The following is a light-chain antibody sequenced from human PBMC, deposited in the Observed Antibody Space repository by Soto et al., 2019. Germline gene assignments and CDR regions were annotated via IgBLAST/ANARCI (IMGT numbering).Light chain of an antibody. V-gene: IGKV2-30*02. CDR1: QSLIHSDGNTY. CDR2: EVS. CDR3: MQGTHWPWT. Sequence: DVVMTQSPLSLPVTLGQPASISCRSSQSLIHSDGNTYLSWFQQRPGQPPRRLIYEVSDRDSGVPDRFTGSGSGPDFTLKISRVEAEDVGVYYCMQGTHWPWTFGKGTEVGIK. J-gene: IGKJ1*01.